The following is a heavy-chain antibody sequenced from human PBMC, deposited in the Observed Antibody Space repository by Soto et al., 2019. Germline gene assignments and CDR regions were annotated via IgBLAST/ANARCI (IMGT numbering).Heavy chain of an antibody. CDR3: ARGRYYDFWSGFLYYFDY. D-gene: IGHD3-3*01. Sequence: QVQLQQWGAGLLKPSETLSLTCAVYGGSFSGYYWSWIRQPPGKGLEWIGEINHSGSTNYNPSLKSRVTISVATSKNQFSLKLSSVTAADTAVYYCARGRYYDFWSGFLYYFDYWGQGTLVTVSS. CDR2: INHSGST. J-gene: IGHJ4*02. V-gene: IGHV4-34*01. CDR1: GGSFSGYY.